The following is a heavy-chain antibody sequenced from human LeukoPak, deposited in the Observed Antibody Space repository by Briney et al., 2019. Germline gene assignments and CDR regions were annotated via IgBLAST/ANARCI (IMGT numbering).Heavy chain of an antibody. CDR3: ARVYGSGSYAAFDY. Sequence: GGSLRLSCAASGFTFSSYTMNWVRQAPGKGLEWVSYISSSSSTIYYADSVKGRFTISRDNAKNSLYLQMNSLRAEDTAVYYCARVYGSGSYAAFDYWGQGTLVTVSS. CDR1: GFTFSSYT. CDR2: ISSSSSTI. V-gene: IGHV3-48*01. D-gene: IGHD3-10*01. J-gene: IGHJ4*02.